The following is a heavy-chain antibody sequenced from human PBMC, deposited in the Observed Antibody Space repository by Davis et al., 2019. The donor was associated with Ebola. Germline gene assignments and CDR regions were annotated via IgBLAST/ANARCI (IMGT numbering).Heavy chain of an antibody. CDR1: GYTFGRYY. V-gene: IGHV1-46*03. CDR3: TTPGGQDSGYDVFDI. CDR2: IYPGDGST. D-gene: IGHD5-12*01. J-gene: IGHJ3*02. Sequence: AASVKVSCKASGYTFGRYYIHWVRQAPGQGLEWLGIIYPGDGSTNYAPRFQGRLTMTRDTSTTTVYMDLSSLRSEDTALYYCTTPGGQDSGYDVFDIWGQGTMVTVSS.